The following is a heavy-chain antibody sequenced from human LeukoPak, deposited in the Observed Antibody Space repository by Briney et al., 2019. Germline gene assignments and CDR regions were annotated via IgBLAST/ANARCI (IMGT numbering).Heavy chain of an antibody. CDR2: ISAYNGNT. CDR3: ARGIAAAMFDP. Sequence: GASVKVSCKASGYTFTNYGISWVRQAPGQGLEWMGWISAYNGNTNYGQKFQGRVTMTTDTSTSTAYMELRSLRSDDTAVYYCARGIAAAMFDPWGQGTLVTVSS. J-gene: IGHJ5*02. V-gene: IGHV1-18*01. D-gene: IGHD6-13*01. CDR1: GYTFTNYG.